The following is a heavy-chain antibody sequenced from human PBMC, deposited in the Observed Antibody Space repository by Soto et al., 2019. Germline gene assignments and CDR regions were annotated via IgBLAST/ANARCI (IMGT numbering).Heavy chain of an antibody. D-gene: IGHD6-6*01. Sequence: SGPTLVNPTQTLTLTCILSGISLSTIGVGLGWIRQTPGKALEWLALIYWNDDKHYSPSLKSRLTITKDTSKNQAVLTMTNMDPVDTATYYCARGLATLPVFAFDVWGQGTVVTVSS. J-gene: IGHJ3*01. CDR3: ARGLATLPVFAFDV. CDR1: GISLSTIGVG. CDR2: IYWNDDK. V-gene: IGHV2-5*01.